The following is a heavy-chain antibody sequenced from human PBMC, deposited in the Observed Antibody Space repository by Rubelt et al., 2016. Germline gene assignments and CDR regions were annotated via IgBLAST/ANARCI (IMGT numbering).Heavy chain of an antibody. V-gene: IGHV1-46*01. CDR1: GYTFISHY. CDR3: ARSLVYGYTGIDY. Sequence: GDSVGISCKASGYTFISHYIHWVRQAPGQGPEWMGIINPSGGNTNYAQKFQGRVTMTRDTSISTVYMELSRLTSDDTAVYYCARSLVYGYTGIDYWGQGTLVTVSS. J-gene: IGHJ4*02. CDR2: INPSGGNT. D-gene: IGHD5-18*01.